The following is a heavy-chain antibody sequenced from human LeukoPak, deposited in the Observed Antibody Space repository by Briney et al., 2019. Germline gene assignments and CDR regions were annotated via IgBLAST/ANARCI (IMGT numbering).Heavy chain of an antibody. CDR2: IYYSGST. V-gene: IGHV4-59*01. D-gene: IGHD4-17*01. J-gene: IGHJ6*02. CDR3: ARGDATVTISDYYYYGMDV. Sequence: GSLRLSCAASGFTFSDYYMSWIRQPPGKGLEWIGYIYYSGSTNYNPSLKSRVTISVDTSKNQFSLKLSSVTAADTAVYYCARGDATVTISDYYYYGMDVWGQGTTVTVSS. CDR1: GFTFSDYY.